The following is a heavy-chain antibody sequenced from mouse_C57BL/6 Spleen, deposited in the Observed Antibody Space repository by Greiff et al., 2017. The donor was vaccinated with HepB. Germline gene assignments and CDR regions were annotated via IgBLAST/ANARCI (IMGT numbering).Heavy chain of an antibody. CDR3: AIPYYYGSSCDALDY. Sequence: EVQLQQSGPELVKPGASVKMSCKASGYTFTDYNMHWVKQSHGKSLEWIGYINLNNGGTSYNQKFKGKATLTVNKSSSTAYMELRSLTSAGSAVYYCAIPYYYGSSCDALDYWGQGTSVTVSS. V-gene: IGHV1-22*01. CDR2: INLNNGGT. CDR1: GYTFTDYN. D-gene: IGHD1-1*01. J-gene: IGHJ4*01.